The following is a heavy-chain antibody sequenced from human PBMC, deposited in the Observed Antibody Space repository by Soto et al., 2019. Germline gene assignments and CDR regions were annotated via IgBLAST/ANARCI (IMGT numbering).Heavy chain of an antibody. J-gene: IGHJ6*02. CDR1: GYTFTGYY. D-gene: IGHD2-2*01. CDR3: ARVSGSNPYYYGMDV. Sequence: GASVKVSCKASGYTFTGYYMHWVRQAPGQGLEWMGWINPNSGGTNYAQKFQGWVTMTRDTSISTAYMELSRLRSDDTAVYYCARVSGSNPYYYGMDVWGQGTTVTVSS. CDR2: INPNSGGT. V-gene: IGHV1-2*04.